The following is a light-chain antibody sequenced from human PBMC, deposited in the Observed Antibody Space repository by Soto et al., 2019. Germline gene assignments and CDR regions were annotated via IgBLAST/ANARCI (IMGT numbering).Light chain of an antibody. CDR1: SSDVGSFNL. CDR2: EGS. Sequence: QSALTQPASVSGYPGQSITISCTGTSSDVGSFNLLYWYQQHPGKAPKLLIYEGSKRPSGVSSRFSESTSGNTASLTISGLQAEAEADYYCCAYAGRSIWVFGGGTKLTVL. J-gene: IGLJ3*02. CDR3: CAYAGRSIWV. V-gene: IGLV2-23*01.